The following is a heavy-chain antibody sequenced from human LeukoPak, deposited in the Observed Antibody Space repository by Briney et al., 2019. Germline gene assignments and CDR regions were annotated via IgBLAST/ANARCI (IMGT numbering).Heavy chain of an antibody. J-gene: IGHJ4*02. Sequence: SETLSLTCTVSGGSISSYYWSWIRQPPGKGLEWIGYIYYSGSTNYNPSLKSRVTISVGTSKNQFSLKLSSVTAADTAVYYCARATLGSFDYWGQGTLVTVSS. CDR3: ARATLGSFDY. D-gene: IGHD3-10*01. CDR2: IYYSGST. CDR1: GGSISSYY. V-gene: IGHV4-59*01.